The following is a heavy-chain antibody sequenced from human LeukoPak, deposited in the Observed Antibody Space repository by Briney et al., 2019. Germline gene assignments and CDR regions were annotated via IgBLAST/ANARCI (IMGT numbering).Heavy chain of an antibody. D-gene: IGHD5-12*01. CDR1: GFTFSDAW. V-gene: IGHV3-23*01. CDR2: ISGSGGST. CDR3: AKGGSGYDYFDY. J-gene: IGHJ4*02. Sequence: PGGSLRLSCAASGFTFSDAWMSWVRQAPGKGLEWVSGISGSGGSTYYADSVQGRFSISRDNADNTLFLQMNSLRTEDTAVYYCAKGGSGYDYFDYWGQGNLVTVSS.